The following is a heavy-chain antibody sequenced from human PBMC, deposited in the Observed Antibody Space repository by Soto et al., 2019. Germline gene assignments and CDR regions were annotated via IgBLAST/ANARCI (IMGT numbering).Heavy chain of an antibody. D-gene: IGHD1-1*01. CDR1: GDTFSNHS. CDR3: ARGLQRSKSYYYYYMDV. CDR2: VIPLLSIS. V-gene: IGHV1-69*02. Sequence: QVQLVQSGAEVKKPGSSVKVSCKASGDTFSNHSINWVRQAPGQGLEWMGRVIPLLSISNYAQKFQGRVTITADRSTSTAYMELSSLRSEDTAMYYCARGLQRSKSYYYYYMDVGGKGTTVTVSS. J-gene: IGHJ6*03.